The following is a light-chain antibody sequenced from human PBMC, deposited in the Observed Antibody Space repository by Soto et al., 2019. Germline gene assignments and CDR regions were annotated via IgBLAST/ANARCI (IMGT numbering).Light chain of an antibody. CDR1: RSVSSSY. CDR3: QPYGSSPREGT. Sequence: EIVLTQSPGTLSLSPGERATLSCRASRSVSSSYLAWYQQKPGQAPRLLIYGASSRATGIPDRFSGSGSGTDFTLTISRLEPEDFAVYYCQPYGSSPREGTFGQGTKV. CDR2: GAS. V-gene: IGKV3-20*01. J-gene: IGKJ1*01.